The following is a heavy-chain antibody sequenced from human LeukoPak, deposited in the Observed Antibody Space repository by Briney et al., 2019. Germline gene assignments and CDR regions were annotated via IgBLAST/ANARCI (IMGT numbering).Heavy chain of an antibody. Sequence: SGPGLVKPSETLSLTCTVSGGSISSYYWSWIRQPAGKGLEWIGRIYTSGSTNYNPSLKSRVTMSVDTSKNQFSLKLSSVTAADTAVYYCARDGYSSSWYTEEEDAFDIWGQGTMVTVSS. CDR1: GGSISSYY. CDR3: ARDGYSSSWYTEEEDAFDI. CDR2: IYTSGST. J-gene: IGHJ3*02. D-gene: IGHD6-13*01. V-gene: IGHV4-4*07.